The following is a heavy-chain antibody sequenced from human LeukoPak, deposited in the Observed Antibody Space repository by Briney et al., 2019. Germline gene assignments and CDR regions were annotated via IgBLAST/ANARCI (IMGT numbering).Heavy chain of an antibody. D-gene: IGHD4-17*01. CDR1: GGTFSSYA. J-gene: IGHJ4*02. CDR3: ARWPSGDYFDY. V-gene: IGHV1-69*05. Sequence: GASVKVSCKASGGTFSSYAVSWVRQAPGQGLEWMGGIIPIFGTANYAQKFQGRVTITTDESTSTAYMELSSLRSEDTAVYYCARWPSGDYFDYWGQGTLVTVSS. CDR2: IIPIFGTA.